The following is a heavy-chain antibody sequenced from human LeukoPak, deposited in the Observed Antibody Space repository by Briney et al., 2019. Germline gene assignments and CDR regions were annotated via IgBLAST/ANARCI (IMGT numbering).Heavy chain of an antibody. Sequence: GGSLRLSCAASGFTFSSYAMSWVRQAPGKGLEWVSAISGSGGSTYYADSVKGRFTISRDNSKNTLYLQMNNLRAEDTAVYYCAKDRQLDPDAFDIWGQGTMVTVSS. CDR1: GFTFSSYA. D-gene: IGHD5-18*01. V-gene: IGHV3-23*01. CDR2: ISGSGGST. J-gene: IGHJ3*02. CDR3: AKDRQLDPDAFDI.